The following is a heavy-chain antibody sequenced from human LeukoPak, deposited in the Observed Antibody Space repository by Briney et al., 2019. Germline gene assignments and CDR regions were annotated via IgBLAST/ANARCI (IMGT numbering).Heavy chain of an antibody. CDR1: GYRFSDYY. Sequence: ASVKVSCTASGYRFSDYYMHWVRQAPGQGLEWMGWVNSNSGGTHYAQKFEGRVSMTRDTSISTAYMELSRLKSDDTALYYCARGYCSGGSCNHFDSSGEGTLVTVSS. V-gene: IGHV1-2*02. CDR3: ARGYCSGGSCNHFDS. J-gene: IGHJ4*02. CDR2: VNSNSGGT. D-gene: IGHD2-15*01.